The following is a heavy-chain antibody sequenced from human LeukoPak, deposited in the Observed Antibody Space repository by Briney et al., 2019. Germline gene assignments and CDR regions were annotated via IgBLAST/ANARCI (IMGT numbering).Heavy chain of an antibody. J-gene: IGHJ3*02. D-gene: IGHD1-26*01. CDR3: AKDIGGSYYFNAFDI. Sequence: GRSLRLSCAASGFTFDDYAMHWVRQAPGKGLEWVSGISWNSGSIGYADSVEGRFTISRDNAKNSLYLQMNSLRAEDTALYYCAKDIGGSYYFNAFDIWGQGTMVTVSS. CDR1: GFTFDDYA. V-gene: IGHV3-9*01. CDR2: ISWNSGSI.